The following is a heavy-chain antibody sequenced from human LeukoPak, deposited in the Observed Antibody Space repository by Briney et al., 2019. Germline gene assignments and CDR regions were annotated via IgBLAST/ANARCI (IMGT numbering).Heavy chain of an antibody. CDR3: ARVMSSGWFNNWFDP. CDR1: GGSISSYY. J-gene: IGHJ5*02. CDR2: IYYSGST. D-gene: IGHD6-19*01. Sequence: NSSETLSLTCTVSGGSISSYYWSWIRQPPGKGLEWIGYIYYSGSTNYNPSLKSRVTISVDTSKNQFSLKLSSVTAADTAVYYCARVMSSGWFNNWFDPWGQGTLVTVSS. V-gene: IGHV4-59*01.